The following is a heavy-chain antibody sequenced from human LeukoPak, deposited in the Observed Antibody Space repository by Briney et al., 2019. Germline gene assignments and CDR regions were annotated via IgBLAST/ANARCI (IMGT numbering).Heavy chain of an antibody. CDR2: INAGNGNT. Sequence: ASVKVSCKASGYTFTNYAMNWVRQAPGQRLEWMGLINAGNGNTKSSQRFQDRVTITRDTSASTAYMELNSLRSEDTAVYYCTRGIWSSHNKDYYFDYWGQGSLVTVSS. J-gene: IGHJ4*02. D-gene: IGHD2-2*01. CDR1: GYTFTNYA. V-gene: IGHV1-3*01. CDR3: TRGIWSSHNKDYYFDY.